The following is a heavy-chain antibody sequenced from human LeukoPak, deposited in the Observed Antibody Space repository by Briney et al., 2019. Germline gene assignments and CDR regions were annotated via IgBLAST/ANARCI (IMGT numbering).Heavy chain of an antibody. CDR1: GGSISSYY. Sequence: SETLSLTCTVSGGSISSYYWSWIRQPPEKGLEWIAYIYYSGSTNYNPSLKSRVTISVDTSKNQFSLKLSSVTAADTAVYYCTREKEWGDAFDIWGQGTMVTVSS. CDR3: TREKEWGDAFDI. V-gene: IGHV4-59*01. J-gene: IGHJ3*02. D-gene: IGHD2-8*01. CDR2: IYYSGST.